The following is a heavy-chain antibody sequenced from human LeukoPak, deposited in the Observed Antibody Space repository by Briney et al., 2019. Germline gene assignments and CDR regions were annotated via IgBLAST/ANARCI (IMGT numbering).Heavy chain of an antibody. J-gene: IGHJ4*02. V-gene: IGHV3-48*03. CDR1: GFTFSSYE. D-gene: IGHD3-3*01. Sequence: GGSLRLSCAASGFTFSSYEMNWVRQAPGKGLEWVSYISSSGSTIYYADSVKGRFTISRDNAKNSLYLQMNSLRAEDTAVYYCARARVRFLEWLLLDFDYWGQGTLVTVSS. CDR2: ISSSGSTI. CDR3: ARARVRFLEWLLLDFDY.